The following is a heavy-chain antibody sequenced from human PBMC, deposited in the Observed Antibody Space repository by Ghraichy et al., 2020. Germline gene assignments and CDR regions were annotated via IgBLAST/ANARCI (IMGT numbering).Heavy chain of an antibody. CDR1: GGSFSGYY. J-gene: IGHJ4*02. D-gene: IGHD3-22*01. V-gene: IGHV4-34*01. CDR3: ARSVVVAADDSSGYYLIHFDY. Sequence: SETLSLTCAVYGGSFSGYYWSWIRQPPGKGLEWIGEINHSGSTNYNPSLKSRVTISVDTSKNQFSLKLSSVTAADTAVYYCARSVVVAADDSSGYYLIHFDYWGQGTLVTVSS. CDR2: INHSGST.